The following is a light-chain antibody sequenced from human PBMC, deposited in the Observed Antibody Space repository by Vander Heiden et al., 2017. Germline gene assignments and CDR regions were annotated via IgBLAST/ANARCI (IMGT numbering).Light chain of an antibody. CDR3: QQRSNWP. CDR2: DAS. J-gene: IGKJ4*01. Sequence: EIVLTQSPATLSLSPGERATLSCRASQSVSSYLAWYQQKPGQAPRLLIYDASNRATGIPARFSGSGSGTDFTLTISSLEPEDFAVYYCQQRSNWPLGGGIKVEIK. V-gene: IGKV3-11*01. CDR1: QSVSSY.